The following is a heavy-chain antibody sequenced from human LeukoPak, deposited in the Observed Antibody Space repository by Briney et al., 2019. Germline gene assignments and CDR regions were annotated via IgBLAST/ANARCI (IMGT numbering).Heavy chain of an antibody. CDR3: ARPITMISREAFDI. Sequence: SVKVSCKASGGTFSSYAISWVRQAPGQGREWMGGIIPIFGTANYAQKFQGRVTITTDESMSTAYMELSGLRSEDRAVYYCARPITMISREAFDIWGQGTMVTLSS. V-gene: IGHV1-69*05. D-gene: IGHD3-22*01. J-gene: IGHJ3*02. CDR1: GGTFSSYA. CDR2: IIPIFGTA.